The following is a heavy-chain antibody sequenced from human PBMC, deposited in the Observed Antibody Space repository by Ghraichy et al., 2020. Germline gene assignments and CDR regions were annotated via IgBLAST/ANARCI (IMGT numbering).Heavy chain of an antibody. Sequence: GGSLRLSCAASGFTFSSYSMNWVRQAPGKGLEWVSSISSSSSYIYYADSVKGRFTISRDNAKNSLYLQMNSLRAEDTAVYYCARVHPESQEIVVVVAASDYWGQGTLVTVSS. V-gene: IGHV3-21*01. D-gene: IGHD2-15*01. CDR2: ISSSSSYI. J-gene: IGHJ4*02. CDR1: GFTFSSYS. CDR3: ARVHPESQEIVVVVAASDY.